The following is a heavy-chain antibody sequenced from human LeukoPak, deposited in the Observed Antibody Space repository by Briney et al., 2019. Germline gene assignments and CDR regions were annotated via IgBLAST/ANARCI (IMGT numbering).Heavy chain of an antibody. J-gene: IGHJ4*02. CDR1: GFPFSSYE. Sequence: GGSLRLSCAASGFPFSSYEMNWVRQAPGKGLEWVTFIQYDGSYKDYADSVKGRFTISRDDSENTLYLQMNSLRAEDTAVYYCAKDTYGLARVTMVGGDYWGQGTLVAVSS. V-gene: IGHV3-30*02. D-gene: IGHD3-10*02. CDR2: IQYDGSYK. CDR3: AKDTYGLARVTMVGGDY.